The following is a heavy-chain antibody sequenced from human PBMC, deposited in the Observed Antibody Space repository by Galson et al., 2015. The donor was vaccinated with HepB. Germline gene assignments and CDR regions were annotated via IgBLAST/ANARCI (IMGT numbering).Heavy chain of an antibody. CDR2: INYDSGNT. Sequence: SVKVSCKASGYTFSGYAVHWMRQTPGQGLEWLGWINYDSGNTRFLQRFQGRFSISRDRSARTVHMDLSSLRSEDTAVYYCARPSDYYDSSGYMSDAFDIWGQGTMVTVSS. D-gene: IGHD3-22*01. J-gene: IGHJ3*02. CDR3: ARPSDYYDSSGYMSDAFDI. CDR1: GYTFSGYA. V-gene: IGHV1-3*01.